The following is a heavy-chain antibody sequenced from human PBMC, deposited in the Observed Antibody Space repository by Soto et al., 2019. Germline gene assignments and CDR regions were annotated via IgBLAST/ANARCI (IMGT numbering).Heavy chain of an antibody. J-gene: IGHJ4*02. V-gene: IGHV3-23*01. CDR1: GFTFSSYA. CDR2: ISGSGGST. Sequence: SVGSLRLSCAASGFTFSSYAMSWVRQALGKGLEWVSAISGSGGSTYYADSVKGRFTISRDNSKNTLYLQMNSLRAEDTAVYYCAKGVFVVVVPAAIYFDYWGQGTLVTVSS. D-gene: IGHD2-2*01. CDR3: AKGVFVVVVPAAIYFDY.